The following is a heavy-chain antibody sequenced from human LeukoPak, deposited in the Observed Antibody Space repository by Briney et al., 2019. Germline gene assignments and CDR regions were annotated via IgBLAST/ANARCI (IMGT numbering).Heavy chain of an antibody. D-gene: IGHD6-13*01. J-gene: IGHJ4*02. V-gene: IGHV4-31*03. Sequence: SETLSLTCSVSGGSVTGGGYYWSWIRQHPGKGLEWIGFASYSGGTYYNPSLMSRITISVDMSKNQFSLKVSSVTAADTAIYYCARDRSSGWFYFDYWGQGTLVTVSS. CDR1: GGSVTGGGYY. CDR2: ASYSGGT. CDR3: ARDRSSGWFYFDY.